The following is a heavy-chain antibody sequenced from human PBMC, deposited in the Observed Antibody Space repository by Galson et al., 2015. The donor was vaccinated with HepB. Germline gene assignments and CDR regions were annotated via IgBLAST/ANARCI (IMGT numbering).Heavy chain of an antibody. CDR2: IESKTDGGTT. J-gene: IGHJ4*02. D-gene: IGHD1-20*01. V-gene: IGHV3-15*04. CDR1: GFTFSNAW. CDR3: TTASRALTGEDY. Sequence: SLRLSCAASGFTFSNAWMSWVRQAPGKGLEWVGRIESKTDGGTTDYAAPVKGRFTISRDDSKNTLYLQMNSLKTEDTAVYYCTTASRALTGEDYWGQGTLVTVSS.